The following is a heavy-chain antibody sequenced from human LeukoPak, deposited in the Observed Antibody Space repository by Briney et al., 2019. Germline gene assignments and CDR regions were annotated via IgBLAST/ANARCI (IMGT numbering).Heavy chain of an antibody. V-gene: IGHV3-30*03. D-gene: IGHD3-22*01. CDR3: ARSSGYGYYFDY. CDR2: ISYDGSDK. CDR1: GFTFSSYG. J-gene: IGHJ4*02. Sequence: QPGRSLRLSCAASGFTFSSYGMHWVRQAPGKGLEWVAVISYDGSDKDYADSVKGRFTISRDNSKNTLYLQMNSLRAEDTAVYYCARSSGYGYYFDYWGQGTLVTVSS.